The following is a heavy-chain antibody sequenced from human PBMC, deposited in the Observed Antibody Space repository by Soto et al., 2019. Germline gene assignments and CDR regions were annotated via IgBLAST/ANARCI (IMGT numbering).Heavy chain of an antibody. J-gene: IGHJ6*02. D-gene: IGHD6-13*01. V-gene: IGHV1-69*06. CDR2: IVPLFRTT. Sequence: QVQLVQSGAEAKKPGSSVKVSCKTSGGTFSSYAISWVRQAPGQGLEWMGGIVPLFRTTNYAQKFQGRVTITADTSTDTVYMELSGLRSGDTAVYYCARGGYSSTWSNLLDRSGLDVWGQGTKVTVSS. CDR3: ARGGYSSTWSNLLDRSGLDV. CDR1: GGTFSSYA.